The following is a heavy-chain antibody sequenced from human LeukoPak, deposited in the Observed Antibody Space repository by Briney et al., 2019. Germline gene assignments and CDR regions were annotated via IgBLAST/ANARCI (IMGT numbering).Heavy chain of an antibody. CDR3: ARAIIGFDP. CDR1: GGSIRSYY. J-gene: IGHJ5*02. Sequence: PSETLSLTCTVSGGSIRSYYWSWIRQPAGKGLDWIGRIYSSGTTNYNPSLKSRVTMSIDTSKNQFSLKLSSVTAADTAVYYCARAIIGFDPWGQGTLVTVSS. CDR2: IYSSGTT. D-gene: IGHD3-16*02. V-gene: IGHV4-4*07.